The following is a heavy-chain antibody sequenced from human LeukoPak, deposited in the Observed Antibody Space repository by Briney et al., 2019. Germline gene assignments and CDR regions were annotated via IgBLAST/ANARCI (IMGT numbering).Heavy chain of an antibody. D-gene: IGHD1-26*01. CDR3: AKAKSGGIVGAAFDY. CDR2: IRYDGSNK. V-gene: IGHV3-30*02. CDR1: GFTFSSYG. Sequence: GGSLRLSCAASGFTFSSYGMHWVRQAPGKGLEWVAFIRYDGSNKYYADSVKGRSTISRDNSKNTLYLQMNSLRAEDTAVYYCAKAKSGGIVGAAFDYWGQGTLVTVSS. J-gene: IGHJ4*02.